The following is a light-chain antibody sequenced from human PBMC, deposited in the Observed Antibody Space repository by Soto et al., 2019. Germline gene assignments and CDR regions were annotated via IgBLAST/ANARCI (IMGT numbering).Light chain of an antibody. CDR3: QQRSTWPVGT. Sequence: EIVLTQSPATLSLSPGERATLSCRASQSVSSFLAWYQQKPGQAPRLLIYDAANRATGVPARFNGYESGTDFNITIISLGPEDFAVYYCQQRSTWPVGTCGQGTKVEIK. V-gene: IGKV3-11*01. J-gene: IGKJ1*01. CDR2: DAA. CDR1: QSVSSF.